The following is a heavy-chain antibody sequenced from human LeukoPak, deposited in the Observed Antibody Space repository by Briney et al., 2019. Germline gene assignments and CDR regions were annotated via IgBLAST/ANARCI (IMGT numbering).Heavy chain of an antibody. CDR2: ISGSGGST. V-gene: IGHV3-23*01. J-gene: IGHJ4*02. D-gene: IGHD3-10*01. Sequence: SGGSLRLSCAASGFTFSSYAMSWVRQAPGKGLEWVSAISGSGGSTYYADSVKGRFTISRDNSKNTLYLQMNSLRAEDTAVYYWAKKRDPDSGAPNFDYWGKGPLVTSSS. CDR3: AKKRDPDSGAPNFDY. CDR1: GFTFSSYA.